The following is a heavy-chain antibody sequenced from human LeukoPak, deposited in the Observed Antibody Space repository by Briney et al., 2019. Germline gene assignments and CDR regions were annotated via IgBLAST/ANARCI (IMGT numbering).Heavy chain of an antibody. J-gene: IGHJ6*02. D-gene: IGHD4-23*01. Sequence: ASVKVSCKASGYTFTGYYMHWVRQAPGQGLEWMGRINPNSGGTNYAQKFQGRVTMTRDTSISTAYMELSRLRSDDTAVYYCARGFYGGKKGTPAAVWGQGTTVTVSS. V-gene: IGHV1-2*06. CDR3: ARGFYGGKKGTPAAV. CDR1: GYTFTGYY. CDR2: INPNSGGT.